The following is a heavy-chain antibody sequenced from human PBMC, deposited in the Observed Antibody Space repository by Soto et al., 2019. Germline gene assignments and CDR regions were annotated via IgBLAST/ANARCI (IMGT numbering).Heavy chain of an antibody. V-gene: IGHV3-74*01. J-gene: IGHJ6*02. CDR3: VRFSGMDV. CDR1: GFTLSIYW. Sequence: GGSLRLSCAASGFTLSIYWMYWVRRAPGKGLVWVSRIKTDGSDTAYADSVKGRFTISRDNAKNTMFLQMNSLRVEDTAVYYCVRFSGMDVWGQGTTVTVSS. CDR2: IKTDGSDT.